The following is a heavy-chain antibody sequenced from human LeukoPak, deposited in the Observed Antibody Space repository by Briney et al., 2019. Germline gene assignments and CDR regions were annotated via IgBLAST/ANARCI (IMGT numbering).Heavy chain of an antibody. CDR2: IRYDGSNK. CDR1: GFTFSSYG. D-gene: IGHD2-21*01. J-gene: IGHJ4*02. V-gene: IGHV3-30*02. Sequence: HPGGSLRLSCAASGFTFSSYGMHWVRQAPGKGLEWVAFIRYDGSNKYYADSVKGRFTISRDNSKNTLYLQMNSLRAEDTAVYYCAKDFGILWALDYWGQGTLVTVSS. CDR3: AKDFGILWALDY.